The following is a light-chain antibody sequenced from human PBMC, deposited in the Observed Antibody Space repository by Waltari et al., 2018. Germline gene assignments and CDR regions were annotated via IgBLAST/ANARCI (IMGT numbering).Light chain of an antibody. Sequence: QSALTQPASVSGSPGQSLTISCTGPSSDGGVYNAVSWYQQHPGKAPNLMIYEVSNRPSGVSNRFSGSKSGNTASLTISGLQAEDEADYYCSSYTSSSRVFGGGTKLTVL. CDR1: SSDGGVYNA. CDR2: EVS. J-gene: IGLJ2*01. V-gene: IGLV2-14*01. CDR3: SSYTSSSRV.